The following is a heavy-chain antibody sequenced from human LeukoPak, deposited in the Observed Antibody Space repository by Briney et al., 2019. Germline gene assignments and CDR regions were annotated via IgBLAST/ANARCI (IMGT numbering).Heavy chain of an antibody. CDR3: AKDPYYYDSSGHDY. Sequence: GGSLRLSCAGSGFTFSSYRMNWVRQAPGKGLEWVSAISGSGGSTYYADSVKGRFTISRDNSKNTLYLQMNSLRAEDTAVYYCAKDPYYYDSSGHDYWGQGTLVTVSS. D-gene: IGHD3-22*01. CDR2: ISGSGGST. CDR1: GFTFSSYR. J-gene: IGHJ4*02. V-gene: IGHV3-23*01.